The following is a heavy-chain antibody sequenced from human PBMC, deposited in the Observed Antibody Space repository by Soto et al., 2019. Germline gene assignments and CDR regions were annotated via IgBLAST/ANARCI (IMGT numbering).Heavy chain of an antibody. D-gene: IGHD3-9*01. J-gene: IGHJ2*01. CDR1: GFTFSSYA. V-gene: IGHV3-23*01. CDR2: ISGSGGST. CDR3: AKGLYDILTGYIYWYFDL. Sequence: GGSLRLSCAASGFTFSSYAMSWVRQAPGKGLEWVSAISGSGGSTYYADSVKGRFTISGDNSKNTLYLQMNSLRAEDTAVYYCAKGLYDILTGYIYWYFDLWGRGTLVTVSS.